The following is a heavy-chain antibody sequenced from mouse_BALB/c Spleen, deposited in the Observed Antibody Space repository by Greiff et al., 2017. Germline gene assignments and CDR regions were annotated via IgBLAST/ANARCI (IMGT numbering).Heavy chain of an antibody. D-gene: IGHD2-4*01. V-gene: IGHV5-4*02. CDR1: GFTFSDYY. Sequence: EVNVVESGGGLVKPGGSLKLSCAASGFTFSDYYMYWVRQTPEKRLEWVATISDGGSYTYYPDSVKGRFTISRDNAKNNLYLQMSSLKSEDTAMYYCARDQDDYDVAYWGQGTLVTVSA. CDR2: ISDGGSYT. CDR3: ARDQDDYDVAY. J-gene: IGHJ3*01.